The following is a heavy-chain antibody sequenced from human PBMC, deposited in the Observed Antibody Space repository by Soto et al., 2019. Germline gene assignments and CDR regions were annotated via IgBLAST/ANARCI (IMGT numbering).Heavy chain of an antibody. Sequence: QVQLVESGGGVVQPGRSLRLSCAASGFTFRNYYMHWVRQAPGKGLEWVALISYDGSDKYYADSVKGRFTISRDSSKNTLYLQMNSLRGEDTAVYYCASEAWSYPDYWGQGTLVTVSS. V-gene: IGHV3-30-3*01. D-gene: IGHD3-16*02. CDR3: ASEAWSYPDY. CDR1: GFTFRNYY. J-gene: IGHJ4*02. CDR2: ISYDGSDK.